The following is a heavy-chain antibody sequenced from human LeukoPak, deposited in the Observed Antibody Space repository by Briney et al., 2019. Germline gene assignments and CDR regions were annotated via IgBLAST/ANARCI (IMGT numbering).Heavy chain of an antibody. J-gene: IGHJ4*02. Sequence: GSSVKVSCKASGGTFSSYTISWVRQAPGQGLEWMGRIIPILGIANYAQKFQGRVTITADKSTSTAFMELSSLRSEDTAVYYCARDMTTVTTLTYWGQGTLVTVSS. D-gene: IGHD4-17*01. CDR2: IIPILGIA. V-gene: IGHV1-69*04. CDR1: GGTFSSYT. CDR3: ARDMTTVTTLTY.